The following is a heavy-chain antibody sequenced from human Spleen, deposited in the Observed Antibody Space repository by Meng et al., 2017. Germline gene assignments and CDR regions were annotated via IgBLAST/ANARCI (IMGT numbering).Heavy chain of an antibody. Sequence: SVKVSCKASGGSFARYAISWVRQAPGQGLQWMGGIIPIFGTANYSQKSQGRLTIIADDSTSTAYLVLSSLTSEDTAVYYCARTWYSSSVLHDFDSWGQGSLVTVSS. CDR2: IIPIFGTA. V-gene: IGHV1-69*13. J-gene: IGHJ4*02. CDR3: ARTWYSSSVLHDFDS. D-gene: IGHD6-6*01. CDR1: GGSFARYA.